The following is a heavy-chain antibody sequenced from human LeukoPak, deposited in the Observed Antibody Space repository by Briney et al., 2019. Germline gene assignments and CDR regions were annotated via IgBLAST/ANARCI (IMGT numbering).Heavy chain of an antibody. V-gene: IGHV1-18*01. Sequence: GASVKVSCKASGYSFASYGISWVRQAPGQGLEWMGWVSAYDGNTYYAQKVQGRVTMTPDTSTSTAYMELRSLRSDDTAVYYCARDWRDDYGEQLHFDYWGQGTLVTVSS. D-gene: IGHD4-17*01. CDR2: VSAYDGNT. J-gene: IGHJ4*02. CDR3: ARDWRDDYGEQLHFDY. CDR1: GYSFASYG.